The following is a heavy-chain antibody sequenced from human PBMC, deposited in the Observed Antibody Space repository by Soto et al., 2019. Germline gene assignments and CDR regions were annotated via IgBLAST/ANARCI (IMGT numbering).Heavy chain of an antibody. V-gene: IGHV4-34*01. Sequence: QVQLQQWGAGLLKPSETLSLTCAVYGGSFSDFYWTWIRQLPGKGLEWIGEINHSGSTNYNPSLKSRVAVSVDTSKNQFALKLRSVTAADTAVYSCGPRGAVADPRGYWGQGTLVTVSS. J-gene: IGHJ4*02. CDR1: GGSFSDFY. CDR2: INHSGST. CDR3: GPRGAVADPRGY. D-gene: IGHD6-19*01.